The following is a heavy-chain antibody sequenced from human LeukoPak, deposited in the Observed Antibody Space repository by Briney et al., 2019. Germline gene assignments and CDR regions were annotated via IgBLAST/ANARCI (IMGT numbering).Heavy chain of an antibody. CDR2: IYSGGST. Sequence: GGSLRLSCAASGFTVSSNYMSWVRQAPGKGLEWVSVIYSGGSTYYADSVKGRFTISRDNSKNTLYLQMNSLRAEDTAVYYCARVSYSGSYYFDCWGQGTLVTVSS. CDR1: GFTVSSNY. D-gene: IGHD1-26*01. CDR3: ARVSYSGSYYFDC. J-gene: IGHJ4*02. V-gene: IGHV3-53*01.